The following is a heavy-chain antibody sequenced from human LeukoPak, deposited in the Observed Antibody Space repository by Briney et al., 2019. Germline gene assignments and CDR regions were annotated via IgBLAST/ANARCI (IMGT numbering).Heavy chain of an antibody. V-gene: IGHV3-64*01. D-gene: IGHD2-2*01. J-gene: IGHJ4*02. CDR2: ISGNGVAT. Sequence: GGSLRLSCAASGFTFSNYAMYWVRQTPGKGLEYVSVISGNGVATHYATSVKGRFTISRDNSKNTLYLQMGSLRAEDMAVYYRARDASDIVVVPAAVGPFDFWGQGTLVTVSS. CDR1: GFTFSNYA. CDR3: ARDASDIVVVPAAVGPFDF.